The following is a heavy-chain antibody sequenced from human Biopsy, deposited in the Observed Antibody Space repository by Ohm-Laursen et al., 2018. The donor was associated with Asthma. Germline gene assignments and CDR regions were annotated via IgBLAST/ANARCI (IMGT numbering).Heavy chain of an antibody. CDR1: GYTFTSYY. Sequence: ASVKVSCKASGYTFTSYYIHWVRQAPGQGLEWMGIINPSGGSTSYPQKFQGRVTMTRDTSTSTVYMELRSLRSDDTAVYYCARHPYNFGGFDYWGQGSLVLVSS. CDR3: ARHPYNFGGFDY. D-gene: IGHD5-24*01. V-gene: IGHV1-46*01. CDR2: INPSGGST. J-gene: IGHJ4*02.